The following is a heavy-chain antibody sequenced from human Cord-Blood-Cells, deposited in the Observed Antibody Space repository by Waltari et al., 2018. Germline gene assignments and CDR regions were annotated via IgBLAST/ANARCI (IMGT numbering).Heavy chain of an antibody. CDR2: MNPNSGNT. CDR1: GYTFTSYD. D-gene: IGHD6-6*01. Sequence: QVQLVQSGAEVKKPGASVKVSCTASGYTFTSYDIHWVRQATGQGVEWMGWMNPNSGNTGYAQKFQGRVTMTRNTSISTAYMELGSLRSEDTAVYYCARARRAVAARHWFDPWGQGTLVTVSS. CDR3: ARARRAVAARHWFDP. V-gene: IGHV1-8*01. J-gene: IGHJ5*02.